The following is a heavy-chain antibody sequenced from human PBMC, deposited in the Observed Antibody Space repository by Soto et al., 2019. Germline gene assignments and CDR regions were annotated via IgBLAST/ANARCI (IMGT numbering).Heavy chain of an antibody. V-gene: IGHV3-23*01. CDR2: IGGSGDST. D-gene: IGHD3-3*01. CDR3: TKWWGLSAYNAYDC. Sequence: EVQLLESGGGLVQPGGSLRLSCAASGFTFSSYAMSWVRQAPGKGLEWVSAIGGSGDSTYYADSVKGRFTISRDNSKNTLYLQLNSLRAEDTAVYYCTKWWGLSAYNAYDCWGQGTLVTVSS. CDR1: GFTFSSYA. J-gene: IGHJ4*02.